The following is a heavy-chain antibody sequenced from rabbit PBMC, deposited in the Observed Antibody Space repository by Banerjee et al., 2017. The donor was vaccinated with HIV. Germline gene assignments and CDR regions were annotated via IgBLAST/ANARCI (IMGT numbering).Heavy chain of an antibody. CDR2: IYTGSSGFT. CDR1: GSDISSHS. D-gene: IGHD6-1*01. J-gene: IGHJ4*01. V-gene: IGHV1S45*01. CDR3: TRESYAGYAYGL. Sequence: QEQLEESGGDLVKPEGSLTLTCTASGSDISSHSIGWVRQAPGKGLEWIGSIYTGSSGFTWYASWAKGRFTISKTSSTTVTLQMTSLTAADTATYFCTRESYAGYAYGLWGQGTLVTVS.